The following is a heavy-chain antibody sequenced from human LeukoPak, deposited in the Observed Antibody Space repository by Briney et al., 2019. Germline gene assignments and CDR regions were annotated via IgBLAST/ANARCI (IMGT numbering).Heavy chain of an antibody. CDR1: GGSISKSGYY. Sequence: PSETLSLTCTVSGGSISKSGYYWCWIRQPPGKGLEWIANIYYSGSTYYNPSLQSRVTISVDTSKNQFFLNLRSVTAADSAVYYCARDGSDNWGQFDFWGQGALVTVSS. V-gene: IGHV4-39*07. CDR3: ARDGSDNWGQFDF. D-gene: IGHD1-1*01. J-gene: IGHJ4*02. CDR2: IYYSGST.